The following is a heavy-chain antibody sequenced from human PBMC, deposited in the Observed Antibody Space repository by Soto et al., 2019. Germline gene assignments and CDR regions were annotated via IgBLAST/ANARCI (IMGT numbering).Heavy chain of an antibody. D-gene: IGHD3-3*01. V-gene: IGHV3-48*02. CDR1: GFTFSSYS. J-gene: IGHJ6*03. CDR3: AREGYYDFWSGYRDYYYMDV. Sequence: GGSLRLSCAASGFTFSSYSMNWVRQAPGKGLEWVSYISSSSSTIYYADSVKGRFTISRDNAKNSLYLQMNSLRDEDTAVYYCAREGYYDFWSGYRDYYYMDVWGKGTTVTVSS. CDR2: ISSSSSTI.